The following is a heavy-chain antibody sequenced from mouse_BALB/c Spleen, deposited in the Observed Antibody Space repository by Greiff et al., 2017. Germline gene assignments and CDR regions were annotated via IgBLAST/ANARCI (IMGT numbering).Heavy chain of an antibody. Sequence: DVQLVESGGGLVKPGGSLKLSCAASGFTFSDYYMYWVRQTPEKRLEWVATISDGGSYTYYPDSVKGRFTISRDNAKNNLYLQMSSLKSEDTAMYYCARDNYRYFDYWGQGTTLTVSS. D-gene: IGHD2-14*01. J-gene: IGHJ2*01. CDR2: ISDGGSYT. CDR1: GFTFSDYY. CDR3: ARDNYRYFDY. V-gene: IGHV5-4*02.